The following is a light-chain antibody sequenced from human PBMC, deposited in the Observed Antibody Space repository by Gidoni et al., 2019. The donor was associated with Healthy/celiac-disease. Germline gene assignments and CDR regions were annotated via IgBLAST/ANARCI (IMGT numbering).Light chain of an antibody. Sequence: DIPFSQSPSFLSASVGDRVTSTCRASQGISSYLAWYQQKPGKAPKLLIYAASTLQSGVPSRFSGSGSGTEFTLTISSLQPEDFATYYCQQLNSYPLTFXGXTKVEIK. CDR1: QGISSY. CDR2: AAS. J-gene: IGKJ4*01. V-gene: IGKV1-9*01. CDR3: QQLNSYPLT.